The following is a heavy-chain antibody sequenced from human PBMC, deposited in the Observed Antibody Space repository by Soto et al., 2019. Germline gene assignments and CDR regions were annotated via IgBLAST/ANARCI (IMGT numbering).Heavy chain of an antibody. D-gene: IGHD1-26*01. V-gene: IGHV4-59*01. Sequence: VSGGSISSYYWSWIRQPPGKGLEWIGYIYYSGSTNYNPSLKSRVTISVDTSKNQFSLKLSSVTAADTAVYYCAGSSNWFDPWGQGTLVTVSS. J-gene: IGHJ5*02. CDR3: AGSSNWFDP. CDR1: GGSISSYY. CDR2: IYYSGST.